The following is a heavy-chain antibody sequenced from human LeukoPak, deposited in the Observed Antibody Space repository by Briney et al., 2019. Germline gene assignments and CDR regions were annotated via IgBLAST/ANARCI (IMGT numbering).Heavy chain of an antibody. V-gene: IGHV3-66*04. CDR2: IYSGGST. D-gene: IGHD3-22*01. CDR3: AKRGDSSGYYFDY. Sequence: PGGSLRLSCAASGFTVSSNYMSWVRQAPGKGLEWVPVIYSGGSTYYADSVKGRFTISRDNSKNTLYLQMNSLRAEDTAVYYCAKRGDSSGYYFDYWGQGTLVTVSS. CDR1: GFTVSSNY. J-gene: IGHJ4*02.